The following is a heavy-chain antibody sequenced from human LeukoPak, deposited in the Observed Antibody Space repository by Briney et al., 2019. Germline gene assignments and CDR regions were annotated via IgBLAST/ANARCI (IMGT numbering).Heavy chain of an antibody. CDR1: GGSISSYY. Sequence: SETLSLTCIVSGGSISSYYGSWIRQPPGKGLEWIGYIYNSGITNHNPSLKSRVTISVDTSKNQFSLKLSSVTAADTAVYYCARAPRYSGSYYAPKFYFDYWGQGTLVTVSS. CDR2: IYNSGIT. CDR3: ARAPRYSGSYYAPKFYFDY. D-gene: IGHD1-26*01. V-gene: IGHV4-59*01. J-gene: IGHJ4*02.